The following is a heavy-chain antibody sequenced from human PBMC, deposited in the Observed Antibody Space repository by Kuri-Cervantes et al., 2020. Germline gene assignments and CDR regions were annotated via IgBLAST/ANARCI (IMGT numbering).Heavy chain of an antibody. CDR1: GFTFSSYA. J-gene: IGHJ6*03. CDR2: ISGSGGST. CDR3: AKGPGTTVYYYYYMDV. D-gene: IGHD1-1*01. V-gene: IGHV3-23*01. Sequence: GESLKISCAASGFTFSSYAMSWVRQAPGKGLEWVSAISGSGGSTYYADSVKGRFTISRDNSKNTLYLQMNSLRAEDTAVYYCAKGPGTTVYYYYYMDVWGKGTTVTVSS.